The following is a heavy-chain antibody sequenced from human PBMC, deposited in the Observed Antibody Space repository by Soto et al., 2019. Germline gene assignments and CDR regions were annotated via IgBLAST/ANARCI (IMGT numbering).Heavy chain of an antibody. CDR2: INAANGDT. Sequence: ASVKVSCKASGYTFTSYGIHWVRQAPGQRLEWMGWINAANGDTKYSPKFQGRVTITRDTSASTAYMELSSLRSEDTAVYYCARERWGGRISGYSYYYYGMDVWGQGTPVTVSS. CDR3: ARERWGGRISGYSYYYYGMDV. D-gene: IGHD3-22*01. V-gene: IGHV1-3*01. CDR1: GYTFTSYG. J-gene: IGHJ6*02.